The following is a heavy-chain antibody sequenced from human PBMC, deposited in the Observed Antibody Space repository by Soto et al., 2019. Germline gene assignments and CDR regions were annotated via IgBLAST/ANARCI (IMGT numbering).Heavy chain of an antibody. J-gene: IGHJ4*02. CDR1: GGSISRGGYY. CDR3: ARSSQSTVTTFLY. CDR2: IYYSGST. D-gene: IGHD4-17*01. Sequence: SQTLCLRCSVSGGSISRGGYYWSCIRQHPGKGLEWIGYIYYSGSTYYNPSLKSRVTISVDTSKNQVSLKLSSVTAADTAAYDCARSSQSTVTTFLYRGQGTLVTRSS. V-gene: IGHV4-31*03.